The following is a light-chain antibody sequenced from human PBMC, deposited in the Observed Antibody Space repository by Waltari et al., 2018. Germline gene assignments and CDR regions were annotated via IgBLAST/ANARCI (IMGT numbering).Light chain of an antibody. J-gene: IGKJ1*01. CDR1: QSVSRT. CDR3: QKYGTLPAT. V-gene: IGKV3-20*01. Sequence: EIVLTQSTGTLSLSPGDSATLSCMASQSVSRTLAWYQQKPGQAPRLLIYDASIRATGIPDRFSGSGSGTDFSLTISRLEPGDFAVYYCQKYGTLPATFGQGTTVEIK. CDR2: DAS.